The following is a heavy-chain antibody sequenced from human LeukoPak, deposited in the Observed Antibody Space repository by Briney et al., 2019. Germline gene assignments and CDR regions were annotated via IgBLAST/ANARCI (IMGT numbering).Heavy chain of an antibody. J-gene: IGHJ6*02. CDR3: AREPFWSGYLGGMDV. D-gene: IGHD3-3*01. V-gene: IGHV4-59*01. CDR2: IYYSGST. Sequence: SETLSLTCTVSGGSISSYYWSWIRQPPGKGLEWIGYIYYSGSTNYNPSLKSRVTISVDTSKNQFSLKLSSVTAADTAVYYCAREPFWSGYLGGMDVWGQGTTVTVSS. CDR1: GGSISSYY.